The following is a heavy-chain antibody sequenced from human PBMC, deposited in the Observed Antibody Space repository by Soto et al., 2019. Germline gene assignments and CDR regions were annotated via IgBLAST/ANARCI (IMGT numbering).Heavy chain of an antibody. V-gene: IGHV3-21*02. J-gene: IGHJ4*02. CDR2: ISSASSYI. Sequence: EVQLVESGGGLVKPGGSLRLSCATSGFTFGSYTMNWVRQAPGKGLEWVSCISSASSYIYYADSVQGRFTIPRDNSEKSLYLHMNSLRAEDTAVYYCARRSGYAYGSLDHWGQGVLVTVSS. D-gene: IGHD5-18*01. CDR1: GFTFGSYT. CDR3: ARRSGYAYGSLDH.